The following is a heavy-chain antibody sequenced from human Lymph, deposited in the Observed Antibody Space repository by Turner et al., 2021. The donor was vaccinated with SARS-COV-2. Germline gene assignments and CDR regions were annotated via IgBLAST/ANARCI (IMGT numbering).Heavy chain of an antibody. J-gene: IGHJ4*02. CDR2: MSGSGGST. CDR3: AKGGGWGYQLGVYFDY. CDR1: GFTFSSYA. Sequence: EVQLLESGGGLVQPGGSLRLSCAASGFTFSSYAMGWVRKGPGKGREGVSAMSGSGGSTYYEDAVKGRFTISRDNSKNTLDLQMNSLRAEDTAVYYCAKGGGWGYQLGVYFDYWGQGTLVTVSS. V-gene: IGHV3-23*01. D-gene: IGHD2-2*01.